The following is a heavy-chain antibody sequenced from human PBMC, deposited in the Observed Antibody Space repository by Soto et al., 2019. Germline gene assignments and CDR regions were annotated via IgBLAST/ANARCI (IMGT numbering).Heavy chain of an antibody. Sequence: SETLSLTCTVSGGSISSGGYYWSWIRQHPGKGLEWIGYIYYSGSTYYNPSLKSRVTISVDTSKNQFSLKLSSVTAADTAVYFCASMGYHYGSGSYPLDYWGQGTLVTVSS. CDR3: ASMGYHYGSGSYPLDY. J-gene: IGHJ4*02. CDR2: IYYSGST. D-gene: IGHD3-10*01. V-gene: IGHV4-31*03. CDR1: GGSISSGGYY.